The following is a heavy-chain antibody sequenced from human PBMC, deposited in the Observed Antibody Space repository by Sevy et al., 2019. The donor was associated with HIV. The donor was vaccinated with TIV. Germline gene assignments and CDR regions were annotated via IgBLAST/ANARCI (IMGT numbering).Heavy chain of an antibody. CDR3: AGENAWGRGYS. D-gene: IGHD1-26*01. CDR2: IYYNGHI. V-gene: IGHV4-59*11. Sequence: SETLSLTCTVSGGSITSLYWNWIRQPPGKGLEWMANIYYNGHINYNPSLKSLVTLSLDTSKNQFSLRLSSVTAADTAMYYCAGENAWGRGYSWGQGTVVTVSS. CDR1: GGSITSLY. J-gene: IGHJ4*02.